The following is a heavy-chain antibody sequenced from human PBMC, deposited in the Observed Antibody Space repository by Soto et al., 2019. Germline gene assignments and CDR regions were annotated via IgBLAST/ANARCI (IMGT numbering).Heavy chain of an antibody. V-gene: IGHV4-30-4*01. CDR2: IYYSGST. Sequence: PPQTLTLTYTGSGGPTSLGDYYGSWILLAPRKGLEWIGYIYYSGSTYYNPSLKSRVTISVDTSKNQFSLKLSSVTAADTAVYYCAREGQPLVTAANYYGMDVWGQGTTVTVS. CDR3: AREGQPLVTAANYYGMDV. D-gene: IGHD2-2*01. J-gene: IGHJ6*02. CDR1: GGPTSLGDYY.